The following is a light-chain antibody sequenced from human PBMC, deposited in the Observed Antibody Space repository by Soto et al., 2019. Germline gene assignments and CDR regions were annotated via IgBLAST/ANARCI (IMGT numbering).Light chain of an antibody. CDR2: AAS. J-gene: IGKJ1*01. V-gene: IGKV1-39*01. Sequence: DIQMTQSPSSLSASVGDRVTITCRASQGISTYLNWYQQRPGKAPKLLIYAASSLQSGVPSRFSGSGSETHFTLTISSLQPEDFATYSCQQSYSTTWTFGQGNKVDIK. CDR3: QQSYSTTWT. CDR1: QGISTY.